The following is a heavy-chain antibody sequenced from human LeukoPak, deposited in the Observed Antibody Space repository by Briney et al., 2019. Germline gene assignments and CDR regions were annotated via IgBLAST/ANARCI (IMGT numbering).Heavy chain of an antibody. Sequence: SETLSLTCADYGGSFSGYYWSWIRQPPGKGLEWIGCVYNSGSTDYNPSLKSRVTISVDTSKNQFSLKLSSVTAADTAVYYCARGRYMDVWGKGTTVTISS. CDR1: GGSFSGYY. J-gene: IGHJ6*03. CDR3: ARGRYMDV. V-gene: IGHV4-59*01. CDR2: VYNSGST.